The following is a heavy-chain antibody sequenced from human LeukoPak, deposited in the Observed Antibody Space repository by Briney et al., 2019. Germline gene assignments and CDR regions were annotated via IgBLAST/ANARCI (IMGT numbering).Heavy chain of an antibody. V-gene: IGHV3-23*01. D-gene: IGHD3-22*01. J-gene: IGHJ4*02. CDR1: GLTLSSYA. Sequence: GGSLRLSCIASGLTLSSYAMSWVRQAPGKGLEWVSAISGSGGNTYYADSVKGRFTISRDNSENTLYLQMNSLGAEDTALYYCAKYDSSSYNYINFDYWGQGTLVTVSS. CDR3: AKYDSSSYNYINFDY. CDR2: ISGSGGNT.